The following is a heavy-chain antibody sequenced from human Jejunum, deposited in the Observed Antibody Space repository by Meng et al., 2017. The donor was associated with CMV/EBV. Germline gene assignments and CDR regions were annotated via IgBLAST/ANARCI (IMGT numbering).Heavy chain of an antibody. CDR3: ARLRIGDRRDYYYDAMDV. J-gene: IGHJ6*02. Sequence: SFSGYYWTWLRQPPGKGLEWIGEINHSGSTNFSPSLKSRVTMSVDMVRKQFSLKLYSVTAADTAVYYCARLRIGDRRDYYYDAMDVWGQGTTVTVSS. CDR2: INHSGST. V-gene: IGHV4-34*01. D-gene: IGHD6-6*01. CDR1: SFSGYY.